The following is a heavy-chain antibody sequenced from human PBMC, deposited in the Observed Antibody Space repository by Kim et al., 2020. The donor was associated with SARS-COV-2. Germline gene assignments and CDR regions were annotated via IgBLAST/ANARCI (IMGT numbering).Heavy chain of an antibody. Sequence: GGSLRLSCAASGFTFSSYWMHWVRQAPGEGLVWISRINGDGSAITYGDSVKGRFTISRDNARNTLYLQMNSLEAEDTAVYYCARAQTYYDSSGYYNYWGQGTLVTVSS. CDR2: INGDGSAI. CDR3: ARAQTYYDSSGYYNY. V-gene: IGHV3-74*03. J-gene: IGHJ4*02. CDR1: GFTFSSYW. D-gene: IGHD3-22*01.